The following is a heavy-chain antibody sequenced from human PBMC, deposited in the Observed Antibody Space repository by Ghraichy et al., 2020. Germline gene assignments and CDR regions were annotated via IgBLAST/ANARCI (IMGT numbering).Heavy chain of an antibody. J-gene: IGHJ4*02. CDR3: ARDFGSGWYFDY. V-gene: IGHV3-7*01. CDR1: GFIFSGYW. CDR2: IKKDGSEK. D-gene: IGHD6-19*01. Sequence: GGSLRLSCAASGFIFSGYWMSWVRQAPGKGPEWVANIKKDGSEKYYVDSVKGRFTISRDNAKNSLYLQMNSLRAEDTAVYYCARDFGSGWYFDYWGQGTLVTVSS.